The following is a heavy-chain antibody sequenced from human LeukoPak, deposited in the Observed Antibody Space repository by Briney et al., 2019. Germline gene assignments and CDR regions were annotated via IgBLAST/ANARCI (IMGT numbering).Heavy chain of an antibody. CDR1: GYSFTSYY. J-gene: IGHJ1*01. CDR2: INPSGGST. CDR3: ARDLTRYYDSSGYSGIQH. Sequence: ASVKVSCKTSGYSFTSYYIHWVRQAPGQGLEWMGVINPSGGSTSYTQKFQGRVTMTRDTSTSTVYMELSSLTSEDTAVYYCARDLTRYYDSSGYSGIQHWGQGTLVTVSS. V-gene: IGHV1-46*01. D-gene: IGHD3-22*01.